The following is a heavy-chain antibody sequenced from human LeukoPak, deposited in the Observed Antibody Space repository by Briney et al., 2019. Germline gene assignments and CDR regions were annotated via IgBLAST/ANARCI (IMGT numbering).Heavy chain of an antibody. CDR1: GFTFSSNW. D-gene: IGHD2-8*01. CDR2: IKEDGSEK. V-gene: IGHV3-7*01. Sequence: GGSPRLSCAATGFTFSSNWMHWVRQAPGKGLEWVANIKEDGSEKYYVDSVKGRFTISRDNAKNSVSLQMNSLRAEDTAVYYCARIYLKMASASWGQGTLVTVSS. CDR3: ARIYLKMASAS. J-gene: IGHJ5*02.